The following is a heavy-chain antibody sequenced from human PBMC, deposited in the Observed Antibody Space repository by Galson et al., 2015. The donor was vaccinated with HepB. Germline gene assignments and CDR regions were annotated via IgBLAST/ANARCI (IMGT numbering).Heavy chain of an antibody. CDR3: AKEVGQNYHDSALGS. Sequence: SLRLSCAASGFTFGGYAMHWVRQAPGKGLEWVAMISFNSKNTYYTGSLKGRFTISRDNSKNTLFLQMNSLRAEDTAVYYCAKEVGQNYHDSALGSWGQGTLVTVSS. CDR2: ISFNSKNT. V-gene: IGHV3-30*18. D-gene: IGHD3/OR15-3a*01. J-gene: IGHJ5*02. CDR1: GFTFGGYA.